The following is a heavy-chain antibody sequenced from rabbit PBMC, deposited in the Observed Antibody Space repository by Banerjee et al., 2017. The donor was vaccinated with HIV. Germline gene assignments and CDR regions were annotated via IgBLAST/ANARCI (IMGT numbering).Heavy chain of an antibody. V-gene: IGHV1S40*01. CDR2: IATSSGST. CDR3: ARGGYGGDSGATGL. Sequence: RQAPGKGLEWIGYIATSSGSTWYANWVNGRFTISKTSSTTVTLQMTSLTAADTATYFCARGGYGGDSGATGLWGQGTLVTVS. D-gene: IGHD3-1*01. J-gene: IGHJ3*01.